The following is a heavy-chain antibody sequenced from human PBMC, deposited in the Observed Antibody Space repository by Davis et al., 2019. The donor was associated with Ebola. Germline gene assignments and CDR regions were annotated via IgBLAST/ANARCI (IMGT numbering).Heavy chain of an antibody. CDR3: ARDMQWLRSRGMDV. Sequence: GESLKISCAASGFTVSSNYMSWVRQAPGKGLEWVSVIYSGGSTYYADSVKGRFTISRDNSKNTLYLQMNSLRAEDTAVYYCARDMQWLRSRGMDVWGQGTTVTVSS. J-gene: IGHJ6*02. D-gene: IGHD5-12*01. CDR1: GFTVSSNY. V-gene: IGHV3-66*01. CDR2: IYSGGST.